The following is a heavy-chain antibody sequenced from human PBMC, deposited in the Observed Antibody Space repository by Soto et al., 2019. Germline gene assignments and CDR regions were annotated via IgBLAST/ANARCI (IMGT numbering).Heavy chain of an antibody. CDR3: ATSSSGWPDWFDP. D-gene: IGHD6-19*01. CDR2: IFRSGST. V-gene: IGHV4-30-2*06. CDR1: GGSFRDDGYS. Sequence: PSETLSLTCTVSGGSFRDDGYSWNWIRQSPGKGLEWIGCIFRSGSTLYSPSLKSRVSMSLDVFKNQFSLALTSVTAADTAVYYCATSSSGWPDWFDPWSPGSLVTVSS. J-gene: IGHJ5*02.